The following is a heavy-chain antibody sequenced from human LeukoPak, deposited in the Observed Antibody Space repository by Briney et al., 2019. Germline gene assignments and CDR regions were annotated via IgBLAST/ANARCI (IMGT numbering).Heavy chain of an antibody. CDR3: ARLRSDAFDI. V-gene: IGHV4-39*01. Sequence: SETLSLTCTVSGGSITSSSYYWGWVRQPPGKGREWIGNIYYSGNTYYNPSLKSRVTISADTSKKQISLKLSSVTAADTAIYYCARLRSDAFDIWGQGTMVTVSS. CDR1: GGSITSSSYY. J-gene: IGHJ3*02. CDR2: IYYSGNT.